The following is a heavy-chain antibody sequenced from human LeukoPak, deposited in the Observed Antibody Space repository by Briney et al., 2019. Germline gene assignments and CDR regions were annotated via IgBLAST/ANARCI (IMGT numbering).Heavy chain of an antibody. CDR2: ISATDGTT. CDR1: GYSFPIYG. D-gene: IGHD4-17*01. CDR3: ARRGAAVTTHFSH. J-gene: IGHJ4*02. Sequence: GASVQVSCKASGYSFPIYGITLARQAPGQGLEDLGWISATDGTTNYAQKVQDTVTMTTDTSTSTACLELRSLRYEDTAVYYCARRGAAVTTHFSHWGQGNLVTVSS. V-gene: IGHV1-18*01.